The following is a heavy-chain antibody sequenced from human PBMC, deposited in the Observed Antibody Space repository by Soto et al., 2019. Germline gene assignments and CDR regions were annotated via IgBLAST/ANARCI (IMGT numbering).Heavy chain of an antibody. J-gene: IGHJ4*02. CDR3: ARQAKYDILTGYFPFDD. D-gene: IGHD3-9*01. V-gene: IGHV5-10-1*01. CDR1: GYTFTNYC. Sequence: GESLKSAGNGSGYTFTNYCINWVLQMPWKGLEWMGRIDPSDSYTNYSPSFQGHVTISADKSISTASLQWSSLKASDSAIYYCARQAKYDILTGYFPFDDWGQGTLVTVSS. CDR2: IDPSDSYT.